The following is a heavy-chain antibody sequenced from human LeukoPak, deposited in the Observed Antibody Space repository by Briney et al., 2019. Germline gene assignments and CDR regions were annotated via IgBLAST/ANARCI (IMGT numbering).Heavy chain of an antibody. CDR2: ISSSSSTI. V-gene: IGHV3-48*02. CDR1: GFTFSNAS. J-gene: IGHJ4*02. Sequence: GGSLRLSCAVSGFTFSNASMNWVRQAPGKGLEWVSYISSSSSTIDYADSVKGRFTISRDNAKNSLYLQMNSLRDEDTAIYYYATDPHVTGRSRRPPNFGYWGQGTLVTVSS. CDR3: ATDPHVTGRSRRPPNFGY. D-gene: IGHD2-8*02.